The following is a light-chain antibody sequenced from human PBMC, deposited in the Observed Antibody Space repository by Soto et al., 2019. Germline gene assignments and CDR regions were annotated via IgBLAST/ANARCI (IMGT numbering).Light chain of an antibody. CDR1: QTISSW. Sequence: IQMDKKSSDVRGSGGDCVSSTWRASQTISSWLAWYQQKPGKAPKLLIYKASTLKSGVPSRFSGSGSGTEFTLASGIRQPDDLASYYCQHYDRQSEAIGQGTKVDIK. CDR3: QHYDRQSEA. V-gene: IGKV1-5*03. J-gene: IGKJ1*01. CDR2: KAS.